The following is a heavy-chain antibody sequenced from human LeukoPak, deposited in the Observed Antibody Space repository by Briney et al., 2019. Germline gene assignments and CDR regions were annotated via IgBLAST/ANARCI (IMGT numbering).Heavy chain of an antibody. CDR3: VRNYPRFSGWNDAFDI. CDR1: GFTFSSYA. Sequence: QPGGSLRLSCSASGFTFSSYAMHWVRQAPGKGLRYVSAISSNGGVTYYADSVKGRFTISRDNSRNTLYLQMSSLRAEDTAVYYCVRNYPRFSGWNDAFDIWGQGTMVTVSS. J-gene: IGHJ3*02. D-gene: IGHD6-19*01. V-gene: IGHV3-64D*06. CDR2: ISSNGGVT.